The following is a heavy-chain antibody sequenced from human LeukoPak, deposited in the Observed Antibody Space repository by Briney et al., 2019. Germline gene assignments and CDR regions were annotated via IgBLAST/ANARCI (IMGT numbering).Heavy chain of an antibody. D-gene: IGHD3-3*01. J-gene: IGHJ5*02. CDR3: ARGLSYYDFWSGYHNWFDP. CDR1: GGSFSGYY. Sequence: PSETLSLTCAVYGGSFSGYYWSWLRQPPGKGLEWLGEINHSGSTNYNPSLKSRVTISVDTSKNQFSLKLSSVTAADTAVYYCARGLSYYDFWSGYHNWFDPWGQGTLVTVSS. CDR2: INHSGST. V-gene: IGHV4-34*01.